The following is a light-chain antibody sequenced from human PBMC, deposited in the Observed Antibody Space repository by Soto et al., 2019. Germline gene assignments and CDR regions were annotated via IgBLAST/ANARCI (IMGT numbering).Light chain of an antibody. V-gene: IGKV3-20*01. CDR2: DAS. CDR3: HQYAWTPLT. CDR1: QSVPKSY. J-gene: IGKJ5*01. Sequence: IVLTQSPGTLSLSPGVRATLSCRASQSVPKSYLAWYQQRPGQAPRLLIYDASNRATGIPDRFSGSESGTDFTLTISRLEPEDFAVYYCHQYAWTPLTFGQGTRLEI.